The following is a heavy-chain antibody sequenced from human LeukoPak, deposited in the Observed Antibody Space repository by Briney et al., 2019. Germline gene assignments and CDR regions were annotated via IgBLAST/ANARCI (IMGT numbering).Heavy chain of an antibody. D-gene: IGHD2/OR15-2a*01. Sequence: PGGSLRLSCAASGFTFSSYAMSWVRQAPGKGLEWVSEISDSGGSTYYAYSVKGRFTISRDNSKNTLYLQMNSLRAEDTAVYFCAKPGRSTTSGYRGHGTLVTVSS. J-gene: IGHJ4*01. CDR2: ISDSGGST. CDR3: AKPGRSTTSGY. V-gene: IGHV3-23*01. CDR1: GFTFSSYA.